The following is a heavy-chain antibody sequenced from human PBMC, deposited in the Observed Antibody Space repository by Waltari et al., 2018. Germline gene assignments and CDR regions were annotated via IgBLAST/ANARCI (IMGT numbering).Heavy chain of an antibody. CDR1: GFTFSSYA. D-gene: IGHD2-2*01. J-gene: IGHJ4*02. CDR3: AKYQRRFDY. Sequence: EVQLLESGGGLVQPGGSLRLSCAASGFTFSSYAMGWVRQAPGKGLEWVSVIYSGGSSTYYADSVKGRFTISRDNSKNTLYLQMNSLRAEDTAVYYCAKYQRRFDYWGQGTLVTVSS. V-gene: IGHV3-23*03. CDR2: IYSGGSST.